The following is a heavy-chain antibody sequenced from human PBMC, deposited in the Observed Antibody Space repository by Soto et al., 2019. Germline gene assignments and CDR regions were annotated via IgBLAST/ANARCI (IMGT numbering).Heavy chain of an antibody. CDR2: IIPIFGTA. V-gene: IGHV1-69*13. CDR1: GGTFSSYA. D-gene: IGHD3-3*01. Sequence: ASVKVSCKASGGTFSSYAISWVRQAPGQGLGWMGGIIPIFGTANYAQKFQGRVTITADESTSTAYMELSSLRSEDTAVYYCARSTYYDFWSGYYLHYYGMDVWGQGTTVTVSS. J-gene: IGHJ6*02. CDR3: ARSTYYDFWSGYYLHYYGMDV.